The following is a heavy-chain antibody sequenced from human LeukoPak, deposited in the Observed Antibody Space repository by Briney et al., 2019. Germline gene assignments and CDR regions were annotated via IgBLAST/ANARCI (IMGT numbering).Heavy chain of an antibody. V-gene: IGHV1-2*02. CDR1: GYTFTDTY. CDR3: SRMSGNFC. J-gene: IGHJ4*02. CDR2: INPDSGDT. D-gene: IGHD2/OR15-2a*01. Sequence: ASVKVSCKASGYTFTDTYIHWVRQAPGQGLEWMGWINPDSGDTNSAQRFQGRVTLTRDTSITTAYMELSGLTSDDTAMYYCSRMSGNFCWGQGTLVTVYS.